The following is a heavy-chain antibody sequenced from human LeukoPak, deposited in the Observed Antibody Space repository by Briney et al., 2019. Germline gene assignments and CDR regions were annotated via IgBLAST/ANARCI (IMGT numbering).Heavy chain of an antibody. D-gene: IGHD4-17*01. CDR3: ARIGYGDYNFYYYYMDV. CDR1: GDSVSSYY. CDR2: ISSGNT. Sequence: SETLSLTCSVSGDSVSSYYWSWIRQPPGKGLEWIGYISSGNTNYNPSLKSRVTISVDTSKNQFSLSLNSVTAADTAVYYCARIGYGDYNFYYYYMDVWGKGTTVTVSS. V-gene: IGHV4-59*02. J-gene: IGHJ6*03.